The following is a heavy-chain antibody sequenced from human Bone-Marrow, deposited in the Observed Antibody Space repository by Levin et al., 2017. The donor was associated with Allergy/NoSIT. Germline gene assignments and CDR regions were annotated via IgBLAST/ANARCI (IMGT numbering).Heavy chain of an antibody. CDR1: GASLTNGGYF. J-gene: IGHJ2*01. CDR2: VYYSGSP. Sequence: SQTLSLTCAVSGASLTNGGYFWSWLRQRPGKGLEWIGLVYYSGSPYYNPSLKSRVAMSVDAPSRQFFLNLRSVTAADTDVYYCAGEKREFLSNELPSWHFDLWGRGSLVTVSS. D-gene: IGHD3-10*01. CDR3: AGEKREFLSNELPSWHFDL. V-gene: IGHV4-31*11.